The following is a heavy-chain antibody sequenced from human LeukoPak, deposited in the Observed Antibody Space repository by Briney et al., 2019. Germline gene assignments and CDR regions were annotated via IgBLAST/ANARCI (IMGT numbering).Heavy chain of an antibody. V-gene: IGHV4-4*02. CDR3: AGLVGRYSSGLYYYYFDY. D-gene: IGHD3-22*01. CDR1: GDSINSLDL. Sequence: PSGTLSLTCTISGDSINSLDLWSWVRQPPGKGLEWIGEMYLSGTTHSNPSVKSRVTISIDKSKNQFFLNLSSVTAADTAVYYCAGLVGRYSSGLYYYYFDYWGQGTLVTVSS. J-gene: IGHJ4*02. CDR2: MYLSGTT.